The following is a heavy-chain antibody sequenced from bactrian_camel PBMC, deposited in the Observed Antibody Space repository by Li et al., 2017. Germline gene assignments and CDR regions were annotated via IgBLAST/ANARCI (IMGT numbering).Heavy chain of an antibody. J-gene: IGHJ4*01. V-gene: IGHV3S9*01. CDR3: AASFYANARDKV. CDR1: GFTYSYSAYY. D-gene: IGHD1*01. CDR2: SYGETTT. Sequence: HVQLVESGGGLVQPGGSLRLSCAASGFTYSYSAYYLGRFRQVPGKKREGVAESYGETTTTYVDSVKGRFTISRAYTPNTLYLQMNSLKPEDTAMYYCAASFYANARDKVRGQGTQVTVS.